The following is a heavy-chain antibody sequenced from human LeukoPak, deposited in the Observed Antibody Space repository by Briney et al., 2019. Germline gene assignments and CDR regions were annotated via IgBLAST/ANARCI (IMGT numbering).Heavy chain of an antibody. CDR1: GGSISSGGYY. CDR2: IYYSGST. V-gene: IGHV4-31*03. Sequence: PSETLSLTCTVSGGSISSGGYYWSWLRQHPGKGLEWIGYIYYSGSTYYNPSLKSRVTISVDTSKNQFSLKLSSVTAADTAVYYCARDSGTTVDYWGQGTLVTVSS. D-gene: IGHD1-7*01. CDR3: ARDSGTTVDY. J-gene: IGHJ4*02.